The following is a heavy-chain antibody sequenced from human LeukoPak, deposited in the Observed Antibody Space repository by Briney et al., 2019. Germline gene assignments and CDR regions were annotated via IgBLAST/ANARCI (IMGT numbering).Heavy chain of an antibody. CDR2: IDYTGTT. Sequence: SETLSLTCTVSGGSISYSHWTWIRQPPGKGLEWIGYIDYTGTTAYNTSLKSRATMSVDTSENKFTLRLTSVTAADTAFYYCARDHALGYFDIWGPGTRVTVSS. D-gene: IGHD5-12*01. J-gene: IGHJ3*02. CDR1: GGSISYSH. V-gene: IGHV4-59*01. CDR3: ARDHALGYFDI.